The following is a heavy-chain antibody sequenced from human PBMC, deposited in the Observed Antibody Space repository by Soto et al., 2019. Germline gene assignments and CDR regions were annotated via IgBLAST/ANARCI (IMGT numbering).Heavy chain of an antibody. V-gene: IGHV4-59*08. J-gene: IGHJ2*01. CDR3: ARRVTGGVHFDL. D-gene: IGHD7-27*01. CDR1: GGSIRSYY. Sequence: VQLQESGPGLVKPSETLSLTCSVSGGSIRSYYWTWLRQSPGKGLEWIGYVYSSGDTSYNPSLTSRXXMXGXXSKNQFSLTLTSLTAADTAVYYGARRVTGGVHFDLWGRGTLVTVSS. CDR2: VYSSGDT.